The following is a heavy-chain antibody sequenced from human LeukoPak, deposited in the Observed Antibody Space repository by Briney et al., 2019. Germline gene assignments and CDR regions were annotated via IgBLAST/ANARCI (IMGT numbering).Heavy chain of an antibody. Sequence: GGSLRLSCTVSGFTFGDYAMSWVRQDPGKGLEWVGFIRNKGYGGTTEYAASVKGRFIISRDDSKNIAHLQMDSLETADTAVYYCTRDYYRGDPSGGFDYWGQGTLVTVSS. CDR2: IRNKGYGGTT. CDR1: GFTFGDYA. J-gene: IGHJ4*02. V-gene: IGHV3-49*04. CDR3: TRDYYRGDPSGGFDY. D-gene: IGHD3-10*01.